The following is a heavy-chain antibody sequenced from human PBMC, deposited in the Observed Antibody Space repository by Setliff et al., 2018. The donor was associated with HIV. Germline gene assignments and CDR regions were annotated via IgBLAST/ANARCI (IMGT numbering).Heavy chain of an antibody. Sequence: SETLSLTCTVSGGSIRTGAYYWGWIRQPPGKGLEWIGSIYYDGRTFYKPSLKRRLPISVDTSKNQFSLSLNSVTAADTAVYFCARGGAVSADFDSWGQGTLVTVSS. J-gene: IGHJ5*01. CDR1: GGSIRTGAYY. D-gene: IGHD3-16*01. V-gene: IGHV4-39*07. CDR3: ARGGAVSADFDS. CDR2: IYYDGRT.